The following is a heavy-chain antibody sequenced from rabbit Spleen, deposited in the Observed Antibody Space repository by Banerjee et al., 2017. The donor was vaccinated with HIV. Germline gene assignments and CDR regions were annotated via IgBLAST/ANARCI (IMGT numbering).Heavy chain of an antibody. CDR2: IAAGVSYTT. V-gene: IGHV1S40*01. Sequence: QSLEESGGDLVKPGASLTLTCTASGFSFSFSNYMCWVRQPPGKGPEWIACIAAGVSYTTYYATWAKGRFTISNPSSTTVTLQMTSLTAADTATYFCARDSGTSFSTYGMDLWGQGTLVT. CDR1: GFSFSFSNY. D-gene: IGHD8-1*01. CDR3: ARDSGTSFSTYGMDL. J-gene: IGHJ6*01.